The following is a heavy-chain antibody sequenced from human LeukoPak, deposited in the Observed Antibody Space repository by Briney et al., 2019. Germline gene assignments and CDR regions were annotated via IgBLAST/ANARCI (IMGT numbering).Heavy chain of an antibody. CDR1: GFTFSKFG. CDR2: IRNDGSNK. CDR3: AKAGSGGSWRANYYYYMDV. V-gene: IGHV3-30*02. Sequence: PGGSLRLSCAASGFTFSKFGMHWVRQAPGKGLEWVSFIRNDGSNKYYADSVKGRFTISRDNSKNTVYLQMNSLRAEDTAVYYCAKAGSGGSWRANYYYYMDVWGKGTTVTISS. D-gene: IGHD2-15*01. J-gene: IGHJ6*03.